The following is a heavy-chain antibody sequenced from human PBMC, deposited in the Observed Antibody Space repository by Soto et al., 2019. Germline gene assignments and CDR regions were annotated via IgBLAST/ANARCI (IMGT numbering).Heavy chain of an antibody. D-gene: IGHD3-10*01. CDR3: AQLMLGYYYASGSGEY. Sequence: QVQLQQWGAGLLKPSETLSLTCAVNGVSFSGYYWSWIRQPPGKGLEWIGEINHDGRTNYNPSLTSRVTISVDPSKNQFSLKLSSVTAADTAVYYCAQLMLGYYYASGSGEYWGQGTLVTVSS. V-gene: IGHV4-34*01. J-gene: IGHJ4*02. CDR1: GVSFSGYY. CDR2: INHDGRT.